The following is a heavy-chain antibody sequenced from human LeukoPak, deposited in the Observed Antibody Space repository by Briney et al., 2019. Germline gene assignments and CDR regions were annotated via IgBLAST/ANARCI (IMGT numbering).Heavy chain of an antibody. J-gene: IGHJ4*02. V-gene: IGHV3-15*01. CDR1: GFTFSNAW. CDR2: SKSQTDGGTT. D-gene: IGHD3-10*02. Sequence: GGSLRLSCAASGFTFSNAWMSWVRQAPGKVLEWIGRSKSQTDGGTTDYAAPVKGRFTISRDDSKNTVYLQMNSLKTEDTAVYYCTTLSYVGGYWGQGTLVTVSS. CDR3: TTLSYVGGY.